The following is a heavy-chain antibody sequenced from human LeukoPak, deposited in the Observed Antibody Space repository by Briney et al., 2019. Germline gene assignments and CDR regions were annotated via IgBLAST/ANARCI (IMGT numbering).Heavy chain of an antibody. Sequence: PSETLSLTCTVSGGSISSSSYYWGWIRQPPGKGLEWIGSIYYSGSTYYNPSLKSRVTISVDTSKNQFSLKLSSVTAADTAVYYCAREGYDYFDYWGQGTLVTVSS. D-gene: IGHD2-15*01. J-gene: IGHJ4*02. CDR1: GGSISSSSYY. CDR3: AREGYDYFDY. CDR2: IYYSGST. V-gene: IGHV4-39*07.